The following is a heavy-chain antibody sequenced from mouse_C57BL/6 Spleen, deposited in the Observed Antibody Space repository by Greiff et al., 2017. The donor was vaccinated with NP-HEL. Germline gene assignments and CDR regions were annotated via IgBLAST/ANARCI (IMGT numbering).Heavy chain of an antibody. CDR2: IYPGSGST. J-gene: IGHJ2*01. D-gene: IGHD1-1*01. CDR3: ANYLYGSSLDY. Sequence: QVQLKQPGAELVKPGASVKMSCKASGYTFTSYWITWVKQRPGQGLEWIGDIYPGSGSTNYNEKFKSKATLTVDTSSSTAYMQRSSLTSEDSAVYYCANYLYGSSLDYWGQGTTLTVSS. V-gene: IGHV1-55*01. CDR1: GYTFTSYW.